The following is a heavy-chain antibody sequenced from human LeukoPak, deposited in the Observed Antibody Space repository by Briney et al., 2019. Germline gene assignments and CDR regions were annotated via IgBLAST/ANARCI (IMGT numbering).Heavy chain of an antibody. CDR2: IKYNGSEK. Sequence: GGSLRLSCEVSGMTFSSYWMTWVRQAPGKGLEWVATIKYNGSEKYYLDSGKGRCSISRDNGKNSLYLQMNSLRAEDTAVYYCARYCTFRTCSGAKFDSWGQGTLVTVSS. CDR3: ARYCTFRTCSGAKFDS. D-gene: IGHD2-8*01. V-gene: IGHV3-7*01. CDR1: GMTFSSYW. J-gene: IGHJ4*02.